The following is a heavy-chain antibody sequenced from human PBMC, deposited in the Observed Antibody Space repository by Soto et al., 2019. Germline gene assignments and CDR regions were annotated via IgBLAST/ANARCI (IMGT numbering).Heavy chain of an antibody. CDR2: ISYDGSNK. Sequence: QVQLVESGGGVVQPGRSLRLSCAASGFTFSSYGMHWVRQAPGKGLEWVAVISYDGSNKYYADSVKGRFTISRDNSKNTLYLQMNSLRDEDTAVYYCAKASRGGGSLDYWGQGTLVTVSS. V-gene: IGHV3-30*18. CDR3: AKASRGGGSLDY. J-gene: IGHJ4*02. D-gene: IGHD5-12*01. CDR1: GFTFSSYG.